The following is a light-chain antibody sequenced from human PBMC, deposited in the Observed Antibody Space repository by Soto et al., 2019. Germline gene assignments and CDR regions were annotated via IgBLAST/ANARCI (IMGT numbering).Light chain of an antibody. Sequence: QSALTQPPSVSGALGQRVTISCTGITSNIGAGYDVHWYQLLPGRAPKLLIYGNTNRPSGVPDRFSGSKSATSASLAITGLQAEEEAIYYCQSYDNTLSGPIYVFGTGTKLTVL. CDR2: GNT. J-gene: IGLJ1*01. CDR1: TSNIGAGYD. V-gene: IGLV1-40*01. CDR3: QSYDNTLSGPIYV.